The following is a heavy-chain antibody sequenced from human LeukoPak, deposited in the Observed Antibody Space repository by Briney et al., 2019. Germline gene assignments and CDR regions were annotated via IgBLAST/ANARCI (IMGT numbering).Heavy chain of an antibody. CDR1: GFTVRDNY. CDR2: IYHDGRT. CDR3: VREYFYNSSGHGSFRY. D-gene: IGHD3-22*01. J-gene: IGHJ4*02. Sequence: GSLRLSCAASGFTVRDNYMNWVRQAPGKGLEWVSVIYHDGRTYYAGSVKGRFTISKDNSNNMLYLQMNSLRAEDTAVYYCVREYFYNSSGHGSFRYWGQGTLVTVSS. V-gene: IGHV3-53*01.